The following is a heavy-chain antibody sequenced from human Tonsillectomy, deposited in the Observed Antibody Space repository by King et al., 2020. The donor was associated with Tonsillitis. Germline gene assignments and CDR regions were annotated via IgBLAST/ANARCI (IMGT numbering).Heavy chain of an antibody. V-gene: IGHV3-48*03. CDR3: ASGATLRRWLQLDWYFDL. CDR1: GFTFSSYE. CDR2: INNSGSTI. Sequence: VQLVESGGGLVQPGGSLRLSCAASGFTFSSYEMNWVRQAPGKGLEWVSYINNSGSTIYYADSVKGRFTISRDNAKNSLYLQMNSLRAEDTAVYYCASGATLRRWLQLDWYFDLWGRGTLVTVSS. D-gene: IGHD5-24*01. J-gene: IGHJ2*01.